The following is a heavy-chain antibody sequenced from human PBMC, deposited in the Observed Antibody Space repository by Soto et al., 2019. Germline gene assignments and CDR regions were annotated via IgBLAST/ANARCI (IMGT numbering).Heavy chain of an antibody. V-gene: IGHV3-23*01. CDR3: ALRYCSRTTCPPLNSYFYMDV. J-gene: IGHJ6*03. D-gene: IGHD2-2*01. CDR1: GFTFSNYA. Sequence: GGSLRLSCAASGFTFSNYAMTWVRQAPGKGLEWLSGISGSGGTTFYAGSVKGRFPISRDNSKNTLYLQMNSLRAEDTAVYYCALRYCSRTTCPPLNSYFYMDVWGKGTTVTVSS. CDR2: ISGSGGTT.